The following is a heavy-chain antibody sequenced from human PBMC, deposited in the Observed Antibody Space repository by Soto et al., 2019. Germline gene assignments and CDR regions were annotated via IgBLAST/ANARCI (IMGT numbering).Heavy chain of an antibody. D-gene: IGHD2-15*01. J-gene: IGHJ4*02. V-gene: IGHV3-23*01. Sequence: EVQLLESGGGLVQPGGSLRLSCAASGFTFSSYAMSWVRQAPGKGLEWVSAISGSGGSTYYADSVKGRFTISRDNSKNTLYRQMTGLRAEDRAVYYCAKGGVGVGYCSGGSCYYDYWGQGTLVTVSS. CDR2: ISGSGGST. CDR1: GFTFSSYA. CDR3: AKGGVGVGYCSGGSCYYDY.